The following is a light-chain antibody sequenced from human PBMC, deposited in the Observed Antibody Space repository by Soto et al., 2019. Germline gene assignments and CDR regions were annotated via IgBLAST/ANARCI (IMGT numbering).Light chain of an antibody. V-gene: IGLV1-47*01. Sequence: QSVLTQPPSASGTPGQRVTISCSGSSSDIGSNYIYWYQHLPGTAPKLLIYRNNQRPSGVPDRFSGSKSGTSASLAISGLRSEEEDDYICAAWYDSLSGRGVFGGGTKLTVL. CDR2: RNN. J-gene: IGLJ3*02. CDR3: AAWYDSLSGRGV. CDR1: SSDIGSNY.